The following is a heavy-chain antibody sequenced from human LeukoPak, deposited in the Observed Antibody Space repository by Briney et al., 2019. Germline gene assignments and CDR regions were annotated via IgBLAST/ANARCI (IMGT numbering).Heavy chain of an antibody. V-gene: IGHV4-39*01. J-gene: IGHJ4*02. D-gene: IGHD1-7*01. CDR3: SRQGGLSLELYYFDY. Sequence: SETLSLTCTVSGGSISSSSYYWGWIRQPPGKGLEWIGSIYYSGSTYYNPSLKSRVTISVDTSKNQFSLKLGSVPAADAAVFYCSRQGGLSLELYYFDYWGRGTVVTVSS. CDR1: GGSISSSSYY. CDR2: IYYSGST.